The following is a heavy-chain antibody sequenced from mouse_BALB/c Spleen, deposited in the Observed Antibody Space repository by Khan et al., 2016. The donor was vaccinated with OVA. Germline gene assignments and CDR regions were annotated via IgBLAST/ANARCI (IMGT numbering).Heavy chain of an antibody. D-gene: IGHD4-1*01. J-gene: IGHJ3*01. V-gene: IGHV5-6*01. CDR3: ADHLTGWFAY. CDR2: ISTGGDYT. CDR1: GFTFSSYS. Sequence: EVQLVESGGDLVKPGGSLKLSCAASGFTFSSYSMPWVRQTPDKSLEWVASISTGGDYTYYPDSVKGRFTISRDNAKNTLNLQMSDLNSEDTAMYCWADHLTGWFAYWGQGTLVTVSA.